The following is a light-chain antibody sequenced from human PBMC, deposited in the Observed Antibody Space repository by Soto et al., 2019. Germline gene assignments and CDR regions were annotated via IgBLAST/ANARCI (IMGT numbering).Light chain of an antibody. V-gene: IGKV1-5*03. CDR2: KAS. CDR3: QQYDSYPWT. Sequence: DIQMTQSPSTLSASVGDRVTITCRASQSIRTWLAWYQQKPGKAPKLLIYKASNLESGVPSSFSGTGAGTDFTLTISSLQPDDCATYYCQQYDSYPWTFGQGTKVDIK. J-gene: IGKJ1*01. CDR1: QSIRTW.